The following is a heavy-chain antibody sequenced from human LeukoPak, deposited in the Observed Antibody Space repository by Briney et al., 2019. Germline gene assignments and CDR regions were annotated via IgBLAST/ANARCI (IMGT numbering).Heavy chain of an antibody. D-gene: IGHD5-18*01. CDR2: INPSGGST. J-gene: IGHJ4*02. CDR3: AREGRGYLSY. Sequence: ASVTVSCKASGYTFTSYYMHWVRQAPGQGLEWMGIINPSGGSTSYAQKFQGRVTMTRDMSTSTVYMELSSLRSEDTAVYYCAREGRGYLSYWGQGTLVTVSS. V-gene: IGHV1-46*01. CDR1: GYTFTSYY.